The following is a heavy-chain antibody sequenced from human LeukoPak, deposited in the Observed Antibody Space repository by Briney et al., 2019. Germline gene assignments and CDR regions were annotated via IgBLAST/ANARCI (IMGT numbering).Heavy chain of an antibody. D-gene: IGHD2-2*01. J-gene: IGHJ6*04. CDR1: GGSFSGYY. Sequence: SETLSLTCAVYGGSFSGYYWSWIRQPPGKGLXXXXXXXXSGSTNYNPSLKSRVTISVDTSKNQFSLKLSSVTAADTAVYYCARYCSSTSCSPPPYYYYGMDVWGKGTTVTVSS. CDR2: XXXSGST. CDR3: ARYCSSTSCSPPPYYYYGMDV. V-gene: IGHV4-34*01.